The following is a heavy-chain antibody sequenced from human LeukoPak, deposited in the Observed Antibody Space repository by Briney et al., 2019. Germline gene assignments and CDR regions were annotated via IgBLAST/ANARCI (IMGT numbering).Heavy chain of an antibody. J-gene: IGHJ3*02. CDR3: ARVTGARTDDAFDI. Sequence: AASVKVSCKASGYTFTSYGISWVRQAPGQGLEWTGWISAYNGNTNYAQKLQGRVTMTTDTSTSTAYMELRSLRSDDTAVYYCARVTGARTDDAFDIWGQGTMVTVSS. CDR2: ISAYNGNT. D-gene: IGHD3-10*01. V-gene: IGHV1-18*01. CDR1: GYTFTSYG.